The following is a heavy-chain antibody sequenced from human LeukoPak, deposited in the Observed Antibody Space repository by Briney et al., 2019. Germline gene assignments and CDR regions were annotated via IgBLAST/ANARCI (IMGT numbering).Heavy chain of an antibody. D-gene: IGHD1-26*01. J-gene: IGHJ3*02. CDR3: AGYSGSYFDAFDI. CDR1: GGSISSYY. Sequence: SETLSLTCTVSGGSISSYYWSWIRQPAGKGLECIGRIYTSGSTNYNPSIKSRVTMSVDTSKNQFSLKLSSVTAADTAVYYCAGYSGSYFDAFDIWGQGTMVTVSS. CDR2: IYTSGST. V-gene: IGHV4-4*07.